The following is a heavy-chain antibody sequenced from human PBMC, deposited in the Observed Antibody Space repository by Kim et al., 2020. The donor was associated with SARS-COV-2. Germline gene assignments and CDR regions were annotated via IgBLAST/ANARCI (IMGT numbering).Heavy chain of an antibody. V-gene: IGHV4-31*03. Sequence: SETLSLTCTVSGGSISSGGYYWSWIRQHPGKGLEWIGYIYYSGSTYYNPSLKSRVTISVDTSKNQFSLKLSSVTAADTAVYYCARADGDYYYGMDVWGQWTTVTVSS. CDR1: GGSISSGGYY. J-gene: IGHJ6*02. CDR2: IYYSGST. CDR3: ARADGDYYYGMDV.